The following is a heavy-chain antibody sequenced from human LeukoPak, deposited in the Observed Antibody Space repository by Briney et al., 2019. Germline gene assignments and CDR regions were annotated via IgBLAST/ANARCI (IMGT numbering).Heavy chain of an antibody. D-gene: IGHD6-6*01. CDR3: ARSSAVRLLNFDY. V-gene: IGHV3-30*01. Sequence: GRSLRLSCAASGFTFSSYAMHWVRQAPGKGLQWVALISFDGSDKYYADSVKGRFTISRDNSKNTLYVRMNGLRAEDTAVYYCARSSAVRLLNFDYWGQGTLVTVSS. J-gene: IGHJ4*02. CDR2: ISFDGSDK. CDR1: GFTFSSYA.